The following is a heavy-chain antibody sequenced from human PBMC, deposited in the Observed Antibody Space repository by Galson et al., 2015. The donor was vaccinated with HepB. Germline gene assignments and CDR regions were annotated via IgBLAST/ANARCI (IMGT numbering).Heavy chain of an antibody. J-gene: IGHJ6*02. CDR2: INTNTGNP. V-gene: IGHV7-4-1*02. Sequence: SVKVSCKASGYTFTSYAMNWVRQAPGQGLEWMGWINTNTGNPTYAQGFTGRFVFSLDTSVSTAYLQISSLKAEDTAVYYCARVPAAFTYYYYHGMDVWGQGTTVTVSS. CDR3: ARVPAAFTYYYYHGMDV. CDR1: GYTFTSYA. D-gene: IGHD2-2*01.